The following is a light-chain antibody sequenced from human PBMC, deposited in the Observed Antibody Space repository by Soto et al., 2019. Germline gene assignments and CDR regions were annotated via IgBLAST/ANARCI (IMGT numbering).Light chain of an antibody. Sequence: EIVLTQSPGTLSLSPEERATLSCSASQSISSRYLGWYQQKPGQAPRLLIYGASNRATGIPDRFSGAGSGTDFTLTISRLEPEDCAVYYCQQYSSSPWTFGQGTKVEIK. CDR3: QQYSSSPWT. CDR1: QSISSRY. V-gene: IGKV3-20*01. CDR2: GAS. J-gene: IGKJ1*01.